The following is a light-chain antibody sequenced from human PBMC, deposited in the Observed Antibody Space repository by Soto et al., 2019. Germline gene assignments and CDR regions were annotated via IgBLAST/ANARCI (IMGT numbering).Light chain of an antibody. CDR3: QQYQNWPPMYA. CDR1: EGISRN. J-gene: IGKJ2*01. Sequence: EIVMTQSPATLSVSPGERVILSCRASEGISRNLAWYQHVPGQAPRLLMYAASTRATDVPARFSGSGSGTEVTLTISSLQSEDFAVYFCQQYQNWPPMYAFGQGTKLQIK. V-gene: IGKV3-15*01. CDR2: AAS.